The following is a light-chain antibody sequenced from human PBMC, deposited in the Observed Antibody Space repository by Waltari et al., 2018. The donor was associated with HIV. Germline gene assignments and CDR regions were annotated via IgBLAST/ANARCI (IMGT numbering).Light chain of an antibody. CDR1: QSLVHSNGKTY. J-gene: IGKJ1*01. CDR2: EVS. V-gene: IGKV2-30*02. CDR3: GKGTHVTWT. Sequence: VVMTQSPLSLPITPGQPASISCRSSQSLVHSNGKTYLNWYQQKTGQPPRRRIYEVSKRDAGEPDRFSGSGAWKDVTLKISRGEDEDVGVYYCGKGTHVTWTFGQGTNVEIK.